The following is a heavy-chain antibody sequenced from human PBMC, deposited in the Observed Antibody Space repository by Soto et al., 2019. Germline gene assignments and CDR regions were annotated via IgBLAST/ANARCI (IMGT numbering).Heavy chain of an antibody. Sequence: AVKVSCKACGGTFSSYAISWVRQAPGQGLEWMGGIIPIFGTANYAQKFQGRVTITADESTSTAYMELSSLRSEDTAVYYCARVQEGYYDSSGYYVDYWGQGTLVTVSS. D-gene: IGHD3-22*01. CDR1: GGTFSSYA. V-gene: IGHV1-69*13. CDR3: ARVQEGYYDSSGYYVDY. J-gene: IGHJ4*02. CDR2: IIPIFGTA.